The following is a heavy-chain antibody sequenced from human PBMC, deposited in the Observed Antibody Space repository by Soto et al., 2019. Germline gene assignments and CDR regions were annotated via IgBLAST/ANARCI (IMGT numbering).Heavy chain of an antibody. J-gene: IGHJ2*01. CDR3: AREDYGDYDWSFDL. V-gene: IGHV4-4*07. D-gene: IGHD4-17*01. CDR2: INTSGST. Sequence: ILSLTLTASRSSISSYYWSWIRQPAESELEWIGRINTSGSTNYNPSIKSRVTMSVDTSKNQSSLKLSSVTAADRAVYYCAREDYGDYDWSFDLWGRGTLVTVSS. CDR1: RSSISSYY.